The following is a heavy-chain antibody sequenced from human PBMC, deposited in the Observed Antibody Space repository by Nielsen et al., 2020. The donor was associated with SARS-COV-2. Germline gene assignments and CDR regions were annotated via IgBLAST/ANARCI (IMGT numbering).Heavy chain of an antibody. J-gene: IGHJ6*02. CDR3: ASIYDSSGYYYGEGGMDV. CDR2: ISDSGGST. Sequence: GESLKISCAASGITFSNYGMSWVRRAPGKGLEWVSGISDSGGSTGYADSVKGRFTISRDNAKNSLYLQMNSLRAEDTALYHCASIYDSSGYYYGEGGMDVWGQGTTVTVSS. CDR1: GITFSNYG. D-gene: IGHD3-22*01. V-gene: IGHV3-20*01.